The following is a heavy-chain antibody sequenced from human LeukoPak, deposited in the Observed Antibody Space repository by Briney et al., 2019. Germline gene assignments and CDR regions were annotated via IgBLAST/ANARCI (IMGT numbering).Heavy chain of an antibody. J-gene: IGHJ4*02. CDR3: ASLGIVATVSEVVNF. Sequence: SETLSLTCTVSGDSISGSTYYWCWIRQPPGKGLEWIGSIHYSGSTQYNPSLKSRVSTSVDTSKNQFSLKLTSVSAADTAVYYCASLGIVATVSEVVNFWGQGTLVTVSS. CDR2: IHYSGST. CDR1: GDSISGSTYY. V-gene: IGHV4-39*01. D-gene: IGHD5-12*01.